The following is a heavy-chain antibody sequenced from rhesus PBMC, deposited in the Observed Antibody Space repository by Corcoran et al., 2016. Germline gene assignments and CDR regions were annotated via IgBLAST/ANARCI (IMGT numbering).Heavy chain of an antibody. CDR3: ARDGISVNGNYRAEYFEF. CDR2: IYGSGGST. V-gene: IGHV4-160*01. D-gene: IGHD1-26*01. CDR1: GGSISSNY. J-gene: IGHJ1*01. Sequence: QVQLQESGPGLVKPSETLSLTCAVSGGSISSNYWSWLRQPPGKGREWIGRIYGSGGSTDYTPPLKCRITISTDTSKNQFYLKLSSVTAADTAVYYCARDGISVNGNYRAEYFEFWGQGALVTVSS.